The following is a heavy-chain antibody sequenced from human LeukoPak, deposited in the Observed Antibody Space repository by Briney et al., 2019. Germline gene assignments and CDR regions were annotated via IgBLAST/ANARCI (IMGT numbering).Heavy chain of an antibody. J-gene: IGHJ5*02. CDR2: IYSGGST. Sequence: GGSLRLSCAASGFTVSSNYMSWVRQAPGKGLEWVSVIYSGGSTYYADSVKGRFTISRDNSKNTLYLQMNSLRAEDTAVYYCARVSSYGLDWFDPWGQGTLVTVSS. D-gene: IGHD5-18*01. CDR1: GFTVSSNY. CDR3: ARVSSYGLDWFDP. V-gene: IGHV3-53*01.